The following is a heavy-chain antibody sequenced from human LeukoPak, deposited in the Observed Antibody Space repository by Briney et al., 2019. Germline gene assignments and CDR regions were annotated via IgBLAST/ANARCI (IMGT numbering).Heavy chain of an antibody. CDR1: GFTFSSYW. CDR3: ARGGGLDV. V-gene: IGHV3-7*03. D-gene: IGHD3-16*01. CDR2: INHNGNVN. Sequence: GGSLRLSCAASGFTFSSYWMNWARQAPGKGLEWVASINHNGNVNYYVDSVKGRFTTSRDNAKNSLYLQMSNLRAEDAAVYFCARGGGLDVWGQGATVTVSS. J-gene: IGHJ6*02.